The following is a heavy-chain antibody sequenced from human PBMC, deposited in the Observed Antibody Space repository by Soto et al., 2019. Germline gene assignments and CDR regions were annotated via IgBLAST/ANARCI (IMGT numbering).Heavy chain of an antibody. V-gene: IGHV4-34*01. CDR3: ARGLRGFRYCSGGSCYYYYGMDV. CDR1: GGSFSGYY. CDR2: INHSGST. D-gene: IGHD2-15*01. J-gene: IGHJ6*02. Sequence: SETLSLTCAVYGGSFSGYYWSWIRQPPGKGLEWIGEINHSGSTNYNPSLKSRVTISVDTSKNQFSLKLSSVTAADTAVYYCARGLRGFRYCSGGSCYYYYGMDVWGHGTTVTVSS.